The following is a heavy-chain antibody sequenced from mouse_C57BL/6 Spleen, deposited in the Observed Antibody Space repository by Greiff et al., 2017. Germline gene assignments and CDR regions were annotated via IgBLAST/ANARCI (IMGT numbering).Heavy chain of an antibody. CDR3: ARDRGSSPHAMDY. Sequence: EVKLVESGGGLVKPGGSLKLSCAASGFTFSSYAMSWVRQTPEKRLEWVATISDGGSYTYYPDNVKGRFTIARDNAKNNLYLQMSQLKSEDTAMYYCARDRGSSPHAMDYWGQGTSVTVSS. D-gene: IGHD1-1*01. CDR2: ISDGGSYT. CDR1: GFTFSSYA. V-gene: IGHV5-4*01. J-gene: IGHJ4*01.